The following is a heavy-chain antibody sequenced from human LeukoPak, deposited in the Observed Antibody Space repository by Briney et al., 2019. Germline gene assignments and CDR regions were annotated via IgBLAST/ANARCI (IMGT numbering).Heavy chain of an antibody. CDR1: GFTFSNAW. J-gene: IGHJ4*02. CDR2: IKSKTDGGTT. D-gene: IGHD4-17*01. V-gene: IGHV3-15*01. Sequence: GGSLRLSCAASGFTFSNAWMSWVRQAPGKGLEWVGRIKSKTDGGTTDYAAPVKGRFTISRDDSKNTLYLQMNSLKTEDTGVYYCTTGPRGYGDYVFDYWGQGTLVTVSS. CDR3: TTGPRGYGDYVFDY.